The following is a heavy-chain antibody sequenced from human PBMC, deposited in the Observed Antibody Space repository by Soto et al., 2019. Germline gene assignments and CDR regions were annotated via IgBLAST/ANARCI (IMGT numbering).Heavy chain of an antibody. CDR3: ARGSGNLPEDAFDI. CDR1: GFTFSSYA. V-gene: IGHV3-30-3*01. D-gene: IGHD1-26*01. Sequence: QVQLVESGGGVVQPGRSLRLSCAASGFTFSSYAMHWVRQAPGKGLEWVAVISYDGSNKYYADSVKGRFTISRDNSKNAPDLQMDSLRAEDTAVYYCARGSGNLPEDAFDIWGQGTMVTVSS. J-gene: IGHJ3*02. CDR2: ISYDGSNK.